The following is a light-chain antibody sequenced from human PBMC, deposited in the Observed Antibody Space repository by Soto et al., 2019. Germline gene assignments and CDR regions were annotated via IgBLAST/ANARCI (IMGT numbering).Light chain of an antibody. CDR2: AAS. CDR1: QGIRND. Sequence: DIQMTQSPSSLSASVGDRVTITCRASQGIRNDLGWYQQKPGKGPKRLIYAASNLSSAVPSRFSGSGSRTEFTHAGSSLQPEDFATYVFVQHNTFPLTFGGGTRVQV. CDR3: VQHNTFPLT. V-gene: IGKV1-17*01. J-gene: IGKJ4*01.